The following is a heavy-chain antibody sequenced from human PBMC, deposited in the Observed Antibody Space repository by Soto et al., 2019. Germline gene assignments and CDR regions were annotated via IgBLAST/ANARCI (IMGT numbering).Heavy chain of an antibody. J-gene: IGHJ6*02. CDR1: GGTFSSYA. D-gene: IGHD3-16*02. CDR3: ANGTPYYDYVWGSYRDYYGMDV. Sequence: EASVKVSCKASGGTFSSYAISWVRQAPGQGLEWMGGIIPIFGTANYAQKFQGRVTITADESTSTAYMELSSLRSEDTAVYYCANGTPYYDYVWGSYRDYYGMDVWGQGTTVTVSS. V-gene: IGHV1-69*13. CDR2: IIPIFGTA.